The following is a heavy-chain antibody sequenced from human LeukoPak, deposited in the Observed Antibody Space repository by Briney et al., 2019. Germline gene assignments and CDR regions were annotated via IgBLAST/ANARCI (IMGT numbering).Heavy chain of an antibody. CDR3: ARYYGSGENWFDP. CDR2: ISSSSSYI. D-gene: IGHD3-10*01. CDR1: GFTFSSYS. V-gene: IGHV3-21*01. J-gene: IGHJ5*02. Sequence: GGSLRLSCAASGFTFSSYSMNWVRQAPGKGLEWVSSISSSSSYIYYADSVKGRFTISRDNAKNSLYLQMNSLRAEDTAVYYCARYYGSGENWFDPWGQGTLVTVSS.